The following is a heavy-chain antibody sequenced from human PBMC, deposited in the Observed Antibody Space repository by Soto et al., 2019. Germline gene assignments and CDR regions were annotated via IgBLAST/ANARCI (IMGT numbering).Heavy chain of an antibody. CDR2: IYHSGST. Sequence: QLQLQESGSGLVKPSQTLSLTCAVSGGSISSGGYSWSWIRQPPGKGLEWIGYIYHSGSTYYNPSLKSRVTRSVDRAKNQFSLKLSSVTAADTDVYYCAAGGGLPRYYWGQGTLVTVSS. J-gene: IGHJ4*02. V-gene: IGHV4-30-2*01. D-gene: IGHD5-12*01. CDR3: AAGGGLPRYY. CDR1: GGSISSGGYS.